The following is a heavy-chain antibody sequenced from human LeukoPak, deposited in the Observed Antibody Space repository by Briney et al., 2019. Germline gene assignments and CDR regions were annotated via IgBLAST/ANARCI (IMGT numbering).Heavy chain of an antibody. D-gene: IGHD3-22*01. J-gene: IGHJ4*02. CDR2: INPNSGGT. Sequence: ASVKVPCKASGYTFTGYYILWVRQVPGQGLEWMGWINPNSGGTTYAQNFQGRVTMTRDTSISTAYMELSRLRSDDTAVYYCARSPYYGSSGPFDYWGQGTLVTVSS. CDR1: GYTFTGYY. CDR3: ARSPYYGSSGPFDY. V-gene: IGHV1-2*02.